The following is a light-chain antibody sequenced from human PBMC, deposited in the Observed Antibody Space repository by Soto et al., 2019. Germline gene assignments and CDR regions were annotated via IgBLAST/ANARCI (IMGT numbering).Light chain of an antibody. Sequence: IVLTQSPGTLSLSAGERATLSCRASQGVSNSYLAWYQQRPGQAPRLLIYAASSRATGIPDRFSGSGSGTDFTLTISRLETEDCAVYYCQQYGSSSITFGQGTRLEI. V-gene: IGKV3-20*01. J-gene: IGKJ5*01. CDR1: QGVSNSY. CDR3: QQYGSSSIT. CDR2: AAS.